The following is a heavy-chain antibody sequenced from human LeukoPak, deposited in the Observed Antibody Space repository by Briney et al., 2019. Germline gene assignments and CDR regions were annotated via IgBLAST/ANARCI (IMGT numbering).Heavy chain of an antibody. D-gene: IGHD1-26*01. J-gene: IGHJ4*02. Sequence: SETLSLTCTVSGGSVGSAGYYWSWIRQPPGGGLEWIGYIYYIRNTNYNPSLKSRVTMSLDPSKNQFSLKLSSVTAADAAVYYCARTQSQSGSYRYYFGYWGQGTLVTVSS. CDR2: IYYIRNT. CDR1: GGSVGSAGYY. CDR3: ARTQSQSGSYRYYFGY. V-gene: IGHV4-61*08.